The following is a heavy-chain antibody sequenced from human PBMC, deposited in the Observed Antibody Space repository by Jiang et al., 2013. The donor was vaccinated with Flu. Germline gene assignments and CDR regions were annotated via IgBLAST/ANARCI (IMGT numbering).Heavy chain of an antibody. CDR2: TYYRSKWYN. Sequence: SGDSVSSNSAAWNWIRQSPSRGLEWLGRTYYRSKWYNDYAVSVKSRITINPDTSKNQFSLQLNSVTPEDTAVYYCARSVPNPLPIYSSGPYDYWGQGNPGHRLL. CDR1: GDSVSSNSAA. CDR3: ARSVPNPLPIYSSGPYDY. D-gene: IGHD6-19*01. V-gene: IGHV6-1*01. J-gene: IGHJ4*02.